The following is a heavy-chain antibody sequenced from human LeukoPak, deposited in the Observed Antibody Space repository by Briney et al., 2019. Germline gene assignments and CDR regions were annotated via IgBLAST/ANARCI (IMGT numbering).Heavy chain of an antibody. J-gene: IGHJ4*02. V-gene: IGHV4-59*01. Sequence: SETLSLTCTVSGGFSSYYWSWIRQPPGKGLEWIGYRYYRGSTNYNPSLKSRVTISVDTSKNQFSLKLSSVTAADTAVYYCARHSPDYGDYPGGFDYWGQGTLVTVSS. CDR1: GGFSSYY. D-gene: IGHD4-17*01. CDR2: RYYRGST. CDR3: ARHSPDYGDYPGGFDY.